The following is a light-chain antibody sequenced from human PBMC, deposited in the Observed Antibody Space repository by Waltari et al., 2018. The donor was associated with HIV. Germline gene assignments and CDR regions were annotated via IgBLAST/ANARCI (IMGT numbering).Light chain of an antibody. CDR1: QSVLFSSHNKNY. Sequence: DIVLTQSPDSLAVSLGERATINCKSSQSVLFSSHNKNYLAWYQQKSGQAPKLLVSWASTRESGVPDRFSGSGSGTDFTLTISSLQAEDVAIYYCHQYYTTPRTFGQGTKVEIK. CDR3: HQYYTTPRT. V-gene: IGKV4-1*01. CDR2: WAS. J-gene: IGKJ1*01.